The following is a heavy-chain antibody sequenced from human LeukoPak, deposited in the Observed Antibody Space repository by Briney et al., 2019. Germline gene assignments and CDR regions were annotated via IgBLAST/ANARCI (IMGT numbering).Heavy chain of an antibody. V-gene: IGHV3-7*01. J-gene: IGHJ4*02. CDR3: ARLKLLWSNYFDY. Sequence: GGSLRLSCAASGFTFSSYWMSWVRQAPGKGLEWVTNIKQDGSEKYYVDSVKGGFTISRDNAKNSLYLQMNSLRAEDTAVYYCARLKLLWSNYFDYWGQGTLVTVSS. CDR1: GFTFSSYW. D-gene: IGHD2-2*01. CDR2: IKQDGSEK.